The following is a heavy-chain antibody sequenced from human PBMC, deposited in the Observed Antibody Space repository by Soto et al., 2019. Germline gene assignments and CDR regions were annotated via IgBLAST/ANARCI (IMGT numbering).Heavy chain of an antibody. CDR3: ARWHSGYDSDLDY. D-gene: IGHD5-12*01. J-gene: IGHJ4*02. CDR2: INHSGST. V-gene: IGHV4-34*01. Sequence: SETLSLTCAVYGGSFSGYYWSWIRQPPGKGLEWIGEINHSGSTNYNPSLKSRVTISVDTSKNQFSLKLSSVTAADTAVYYCARWHSGYDSDLDYWGQGTLVTVSS. CDR1: GGSFSGYY.